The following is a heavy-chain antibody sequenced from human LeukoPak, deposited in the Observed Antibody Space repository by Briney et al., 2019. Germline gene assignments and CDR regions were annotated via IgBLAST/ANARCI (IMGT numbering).Heavy chain of an antibody. CDR3: ARRPTIVATIDDAFDI. V-gene: IGHV1-69*13. CDR1: GGTFSSYA. CDR2: IIPIFGTA. J-gene: IGHJ3*02. D-gene: IGHD5-12*01. Sequence: GASVKVSCKASGGTFSSYAISWVRQAPGQGLEWMGGIIPIFGTANYAQKFQGRVTITADEPTSTAYMELSSLRSEDTAVYYCARRPTIVATIDDAFDIWGQGTMVTVSS.